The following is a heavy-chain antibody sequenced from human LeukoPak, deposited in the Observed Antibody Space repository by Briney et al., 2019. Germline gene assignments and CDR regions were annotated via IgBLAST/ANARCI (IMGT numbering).Heavy chain of an antibody. CDR1: GGSFSGYY. CDR3: ARGLSVRFLEWLLYGGPMDV. Sequence: SETLSLTCAVYGGSFSGYYWSWIRQPPGKGLEWIGEINHSGSTNYNPSLKSRVTISVGTSKNQFSLKLSSVTAADTAVYYCARGLSVRFLEWLLYGGPMDVWGQGTTVTVSS. D-gene: IGHD3-3*01. CDR2: INHSGST. V-gene: IGHV4-34*01. J-gene: IGHJ6*02.